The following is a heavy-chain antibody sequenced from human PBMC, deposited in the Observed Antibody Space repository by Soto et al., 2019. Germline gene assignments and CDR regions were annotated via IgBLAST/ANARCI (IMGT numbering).Heavy chain of an antibody. V-gene: IGHV5-51*01. J-gene: IGHJ6*02. CDR2: IYPGDSDT. Sequence: PRGSLKISCKGSGYSFTSYWIGWVRQMPGKGLEWMGIIYPGDSDTRYSPSFQGQVTISADKSISTAYLQRSSLKASDTAMYYCARPGTFQGKHINLDYYGMDDWGQGTTVTVSS. CDR1: GYSFTSYW. D-gene: IGHD6-13*01. CDR3: ARPGTFQGKHINLDYYGMDD.